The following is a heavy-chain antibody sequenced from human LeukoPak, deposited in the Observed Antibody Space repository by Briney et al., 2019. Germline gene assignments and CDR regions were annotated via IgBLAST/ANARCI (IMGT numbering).Heavy chain of an antibody. CDR2: INPSVGST. CDR3: VRGGYDFSSGYYPSR. Sequence: GASVKVSCKASGYIFTTYYMNWVRQAPGQGFEWMGIINPSVGSTSYAQKFQGRVTMTRDTSTSTVYMELSSLRSDDTAVYYCVRGGYDFSSGYYPSRWGQGTLVTVSS. CDR1: GYIFTTYY. J-gene: IGHJ4*02. D-gene: IGHD3-3*01. V-gene: IGHV1-46*01.